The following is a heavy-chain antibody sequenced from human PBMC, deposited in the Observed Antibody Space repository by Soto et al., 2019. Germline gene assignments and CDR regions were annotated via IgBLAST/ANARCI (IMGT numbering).Heavy chain of an antibody. CDR2: INHSGST. J-gene: IGHJ3*02. CDR1: GGSFSGYY. Sequence: SETLSLTCAVYGGSFSGYYWSWIRQPPGKGMEWIGEINHSGSTNYNPSLKSRVTISVDTSKNQFSLKLSSVTAADTAVYYCARGAVLLVYAISGSAFDIWGQGTMVTASS. D-gene: IGHD2-8*01. V-gene: IGHV4-34*01. CDR3: ARGAVLLVYAISGSAFDI.